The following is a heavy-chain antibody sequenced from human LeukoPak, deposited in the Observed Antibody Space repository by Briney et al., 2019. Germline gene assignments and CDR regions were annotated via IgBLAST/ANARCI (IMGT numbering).Heavy chain of an antibody. CDR2: IYYSGST. CDR3: ARNYCTSTSCYNAFDI. Sequence: PSETLSLTCTVSGGSISSYYWSWIRQPPGKGLEWIGYIYYSGSTNSNPSVKSRVTISVDTSKNQVSLRLSSVTAADTAVYYCARNYCTSTSCYNAFDIWGQGTMVTVSS. D-gene: IGHD2-2*02. V-gene: IGHV4-59*01. CDR1: GGSISSYY. J-gene: IGHJ3*02.